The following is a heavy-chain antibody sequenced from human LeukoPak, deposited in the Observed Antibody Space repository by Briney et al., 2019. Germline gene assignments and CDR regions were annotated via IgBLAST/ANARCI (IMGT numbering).Heavy chain of an antibody. CDR3: ARSIGLTGGGVDV. CDR2: ITDRGNTI. J-gene: IGHJ6*02. V-gene: IGHV3-11*01. Sequence: GGSLRLSCAASGFTFSDYNMNWVRQAQGKGLEWVSYITDRGNTINYADTVKGRFTISRDNAKNSLYLQMNSLRAEDTAVYYCARSIGLTGGGVDVWGQGTTVTVSS. D-gene: IGHD3-9*01. CDR1: GFTFSDYN.